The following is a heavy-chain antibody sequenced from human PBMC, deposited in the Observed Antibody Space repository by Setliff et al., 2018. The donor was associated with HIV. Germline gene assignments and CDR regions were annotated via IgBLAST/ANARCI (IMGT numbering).Heavy chain of an antibody. D-gene: IGHD1-26*01. J-gene: IGHJ4*02. V-gene: IGHV3-15*01. CDR1: GFTFSNAW. Sequence: GGSLRLSCAASGFTFSNAWMSWVRQAPGKGLEWVGRIKSKTDGGTTDYAAPVKGRFTISRDDSKNTLYLQMNSLKTEDTAVYYCTTLGMDSGSYYYAPQNDDWGQGTLVTVSS. CDR2: IKSKTDGGTT. CDR3: TTLGMDSGSYYYAPQNDD.